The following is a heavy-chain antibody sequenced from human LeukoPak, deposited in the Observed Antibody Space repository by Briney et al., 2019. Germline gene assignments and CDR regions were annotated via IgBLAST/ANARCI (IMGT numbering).Heavy chain of an antibody. CDR1: GFTFGDHS. CDR2: IRSKAYRGTA. Sequence: GGSLRLSCTASGFTFGDHSVSWVRQAPGKGREWVGFIRSKAYRGTAAYAPSVKGRFTISRDDSKSVAYLQMDSLKPEDTAVYYCTREIRYFDWFQADYWGQGTLVTVSS. D-gene: IGHD3-9*01. CDR3: TREIRYFDWFQADY. J-gene: IGHJ4*02. V-gene: IGHV3-49*04.